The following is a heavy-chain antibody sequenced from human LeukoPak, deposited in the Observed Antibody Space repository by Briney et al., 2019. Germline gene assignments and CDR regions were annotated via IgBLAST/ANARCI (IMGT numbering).Heavy chain of an antibody. CDR3: AGKRFES. CDR1: GFTVSSNY. Sequence: GGSLRLSCAASGFTVSSNYMSWVRQAPGKGLEWVSIIYSGGSTYYADSVKGRFTISRDNSKNSLYLQMNSLRADDTAVYYCAGKRFESWGQGTLVTVSS. J-gene: IGHJ5*01. CDR2: IYSGGST. V-gene: IGHV3-53*01.